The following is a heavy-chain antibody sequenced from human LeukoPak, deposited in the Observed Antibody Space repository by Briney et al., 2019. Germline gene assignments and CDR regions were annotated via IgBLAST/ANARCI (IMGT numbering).Heavy chain of an antibody. CDR2: ISGSGGAS. J-gene: IGHJ2*01. V-gene: IGHV3-23*01. CDR1: GFTFTRYA. CDR3: AKGRGATYQWYFDL. Sequence: PGGSLRLSCEAPGFTFTRYAMNWVRQAPGKGLEWISAISGSGGASYYADSVKGRFTVSRDNSKNTSYLQLNSLRAEDTATYYCAKGRGATYQWYFDLWGRGTLVTVAT.